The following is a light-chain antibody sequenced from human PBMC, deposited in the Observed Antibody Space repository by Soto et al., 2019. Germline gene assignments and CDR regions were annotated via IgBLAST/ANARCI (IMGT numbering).Light chain of an antibody. CDR3: QQYENLPT. CDR1: KNINNY. V-gene: IGKV1-33*01. J-gene: IGKJ5*01. Sequence: DIQRSQSPSSMSASVGDRATITSQASKNINNYLNWSQQKPGRAPKLLIYDASNLEAGVPSRLRGSGAGTDFTFTIRRLKPEDIASYYCQQYENLPTFGQGTRLEIK. CDR2: DAS.